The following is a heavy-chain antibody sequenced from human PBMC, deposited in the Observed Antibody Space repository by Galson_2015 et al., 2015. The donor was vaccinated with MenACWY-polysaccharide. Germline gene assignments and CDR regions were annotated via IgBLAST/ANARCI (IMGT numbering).Heavy chain of an antibody. D-gene: IGHD1-26*01. CDR1: GFTFSNYW. CDR3: ARAGGRYPGNYSFDY. V-gene: IGHV3-74*01. J-gene: IGHJ4*02. CDR2: INGDETGT. Sequence: SLRLSCAASGFTFSNYWMHWVRQAPGKGLVWVSRINGDETGTSYADSVKGRFTISRDNAKNTLYLQMNSLRAEDAAVYYCARAGGRYPGNYSFDYWGEGTLVTVSS.